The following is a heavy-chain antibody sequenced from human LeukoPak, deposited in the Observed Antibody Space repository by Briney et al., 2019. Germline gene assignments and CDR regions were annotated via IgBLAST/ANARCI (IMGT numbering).Heavy chain of an antibody. V-gene: IGHV3-15*01. D-gene: IGHD3-3*02. Sequence: PGGSLRLSCGASGFAFNNTWMSWVRQAPGKGLEWIGLIKNKVGGGTSDYAAPVKGRFTISRDDSTNTLFLQMNSLQTEDTALYYCTTGGSILAHWGQGTLVAVSS. CDR3: TTGGSILAH. CDR1: GFAFNNTW. J-gene: IGHJ4*02. CDR2: IKNKVGGGTS.